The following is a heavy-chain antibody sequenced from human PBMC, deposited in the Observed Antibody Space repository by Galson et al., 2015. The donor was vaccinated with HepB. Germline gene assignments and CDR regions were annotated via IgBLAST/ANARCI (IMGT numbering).Heavy chain of an antibody. CDR3: AREGNYCSSTSCPRYDY. J-gene: IGHJ4*02. V-gene: IGHV1-46*03. CDR2: INPSGGST. CDR1: GYTFTSYY. Sequence: SVKVSCKASGYTFTSYYMHWVRQAPGQGLEWMGIINPSGGSTSYAQKFQGRVTMTGDTSTSTVYMELSSLRSEDTAVYYCAREGNYCSSTSCPRYDYWGQGTLVTVSS. D-gene: IGHD2-2*01.